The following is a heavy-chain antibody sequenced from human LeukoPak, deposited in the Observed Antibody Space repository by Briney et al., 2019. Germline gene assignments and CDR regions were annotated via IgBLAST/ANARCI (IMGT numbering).Heavy chain of an antibody. J-gene: IGHJ4*02. V-gene: IGHV3-48*01. CDR1: GFTFSDYT. Sequence: GGSLRLSCAASGFTFSDYTMNWVRQAPGKGLEWISYISSSSSTIYYADSVKGRFTISRDNAKNSLYLQMNSLRAEDTAVYYCARDRRYTYDYWGQGTLATVSS. D-gene: IGHD5-18*01. CDR2: ISSSSSTI. CDR3: ARDRRYTYDY.